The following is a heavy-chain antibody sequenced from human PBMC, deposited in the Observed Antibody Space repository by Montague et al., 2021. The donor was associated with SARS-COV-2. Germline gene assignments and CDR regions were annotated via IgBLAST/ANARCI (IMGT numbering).Heavy chain of an antibody. Sequence: SETLSLTCTVSGGSVNSGGYYWSWLRQPPGKGLEWTGNIYYSGTTNYNPSLKSRVTISVDTSKNQFSLKLSSVTAADTAVYYCAREDRWNWFDPWGQGTLVIVSS. CDR3: AREDRWNWFDP. J-gene: IGHJ5*02. D-gene: IGHD5-24*01. V-gene: IGHV4-61*08. CDR1: GGSVNSGGYY. CDR2: IYYSGTT.